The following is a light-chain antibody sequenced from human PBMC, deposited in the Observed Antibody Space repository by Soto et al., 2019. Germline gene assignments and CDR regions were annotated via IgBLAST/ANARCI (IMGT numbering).Light chain of an antibody. CDR2: GPS. CDR3: QQYTDSPLT. Sequence: EIVLTQSPGTLSLSPGERATLSCRASQSVSSSYLAWYQHKPGQAPRLLIYGPSTRATGIPDRFSGSGSGTDFTFSMSRLEPEDSALYYCQQYTDSPLTFGQGTKVEIK. CDR1: QSVSSSY. J-gene: IGKJ1*01. V-gene: IGKV3-20*01.